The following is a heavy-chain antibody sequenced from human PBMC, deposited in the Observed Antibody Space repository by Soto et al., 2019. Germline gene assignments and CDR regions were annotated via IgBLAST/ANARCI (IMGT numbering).Heavy chain of an antibody. CDR3: ARGSQLERDGLDI. CDR1: GVSINSGGYY. D-gene: IGHD2-2*01. J-gene: IGHJ3*02. Sequence: QVQLQESGPGLVKPSQTLSLTCSVSGVSINSGGYYRSWIRHHPGKGMEWIGYIYYAGHPFNNPPRKSPVARALDTSRKQFSLKLSSATDADTAVYYWARGSQLERDGLDIWGQGTMVTFSS. V-gene: IGHV4-31*01. CDR2: IYYAGHP.